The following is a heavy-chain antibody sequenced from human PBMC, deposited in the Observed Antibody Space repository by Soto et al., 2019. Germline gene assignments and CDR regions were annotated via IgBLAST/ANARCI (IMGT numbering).Heavy chain of an antibody. CDR2: ISAHNGNT. D-gene: IGHD1-1*01. CDR1: GYGFTTYG. CDR3: ARGRYGDY. Sequence: QVHLVQSGAEVKKPGASVKVSCKGSGYGFTTYGITWVRQAPGQGLEWMAWISAHNGNTNYAKKLQGRVTVTRDTSTSTAYMELRSLRSDDTAVDYCARGRYGDYWGQGALVTVSS. J-gene: IGHJ4*02. V-gene: IGHV1-18*01.